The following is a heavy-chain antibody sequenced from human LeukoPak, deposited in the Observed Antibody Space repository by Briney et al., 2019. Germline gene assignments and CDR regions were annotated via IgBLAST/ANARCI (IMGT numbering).Heavy chain of an antibody. D-gene: IGHD3-16*02. Sequence: PGGSLRLSCAASGFTFSSHATHWVRQAPGKGLEWVAVISYDGSNKYYADSVKGRFTISRDNSKNTLYLQMNSLRAEDTAVYYCARGRVTFGGVIVPVDYWGQGTLVTVSS. CDR3: ARGRVTFGGVIVPVDY. V-gene: IGHV3-30-3*01. CDR2: ISYDGSNK. J-gene: IGHJ4*02. CDR1: GFTFSSHA.